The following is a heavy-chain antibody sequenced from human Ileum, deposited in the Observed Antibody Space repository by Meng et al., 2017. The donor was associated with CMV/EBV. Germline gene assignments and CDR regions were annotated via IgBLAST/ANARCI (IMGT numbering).Heavy chain of an antibody. J-gene: IGHJ6*02. CDR3: ARNWNDDYYGMDV. CDR1: GFTFSRHT. V-gene: IGHV3-21*01. D-gene: IGHD1-1*01. CDR2: ITKNSGYI. Sequence: GESLKISCATSGFTFSRHTMNWVRQAPGKGLEWVSSITKNSGYIHYADSVKGRFTISRENAMNSLYLQMDSLRAEDTAVYYCARNWNDDYYGMDVWGQGATVTVSS.